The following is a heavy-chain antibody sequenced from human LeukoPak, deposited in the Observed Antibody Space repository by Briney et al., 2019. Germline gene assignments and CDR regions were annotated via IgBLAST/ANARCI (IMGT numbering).Heavy chain of an antibody. CDR3: ARVFVPNYGSGCYYNAFDY. Sequence: ASVKVSCKASGGTFSSYAINWVRQAPGQGLEWMGWMNPNSGNTGYAQKFQGRVTITRNTSISTAYMELSSLRSEDTAVYYCARVFVPNYGSGCYYNAFDYWGQGTLVTLSS. CDR1: GGTFSSYA. D-gene: IGHD3-10*01. CDR2: MNPNSGNT. V-gene: IGHV1-8*03. J-gene: IGHJ4*02.